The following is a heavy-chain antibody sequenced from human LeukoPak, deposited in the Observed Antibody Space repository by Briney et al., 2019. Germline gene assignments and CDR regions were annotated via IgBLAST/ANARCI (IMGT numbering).Heavy chain of an antibody. V-gene: IGHV3-23*01. D-gene: IGHD2-8*01. CDR3: AKDSFQLMVYAAPFDY. Sequence: GGSLRLSCAASGFTFDDYGMSWVRQAPGKGLEWVSAISGSGGSTYYADSVKGRFTISRDNSKNTLYLQMNSLRAEDTAVYYCAKDSFQLMVYAAPFDYWGQGTLVTVSS. CDR2: ISGSGGST. J-gene: IGHJ4*02. CDR1: GFTFDDYG.